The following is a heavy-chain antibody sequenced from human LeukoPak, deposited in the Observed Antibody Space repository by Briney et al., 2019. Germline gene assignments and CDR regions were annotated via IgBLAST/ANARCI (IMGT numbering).Heavy chain of an antibody. V-gene: IGHV1-2*02. CDR3: ARDSSYYDILTGYYPSYYFDY. CDR1: GYTFTGYY. CDR2: INPNSGGT. J-gene: IGHJ4*02. D-gene: IGHD3-9*01. Sequence: ASVKASCKASGYTFTGYYMHWVRQAPGQGLEWMGWINPNSGGTNYAQKFQGRVTMTRDTSISTAYMELSRLRSDDTAVYYCARDSSYYDILTGYYPSYYFDYWGQGTLVTVSS.